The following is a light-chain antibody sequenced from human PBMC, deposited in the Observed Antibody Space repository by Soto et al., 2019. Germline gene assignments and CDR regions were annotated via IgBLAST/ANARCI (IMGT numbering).Light chain of an antibody. CDR1: QTISSW. CDR2: AAS. CDR3: QQSYSTPPWT. J-gene: IGKJ1*01. V-gene: IGKV1-39*01. Sequence: IQMTQSPSTLSGSVGDRVTITCRASQTISSWLAWYQQKPGKPPKLLIYAASNLQSGVPSRFSGSGSGTDFTLTISSLQPEDFATYFCQQSYSTPPWTFGQGTKVDI.